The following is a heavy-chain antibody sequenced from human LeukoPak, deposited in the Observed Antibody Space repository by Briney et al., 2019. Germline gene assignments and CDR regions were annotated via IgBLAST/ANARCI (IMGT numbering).Heavy chain of an antibody. CDR1: GFTFSSYA. Sequence: GGSLRLSCAASGFTFSSYAMSWVRQAPGKGLEWVSAISGSGGSTYHADSVKGRFTISRDNSKNTLYLQMNSLRAEDTAVYYCAKDSAYYDFWSGPNPADYWGQGTLVTVSS. D-gene: IGHD3-3*01. J-gene: IGHJ4*02. V-gene: IGHV3-23*01. CDR3: AKDSAYYDFWSGPNPADY. CDR2: ISGSGGST.